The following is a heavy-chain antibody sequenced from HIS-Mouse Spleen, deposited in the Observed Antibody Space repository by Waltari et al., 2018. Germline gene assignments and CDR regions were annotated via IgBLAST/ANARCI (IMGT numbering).Heavy chain of an antibody. CDR1: GYSISSGYY. V-gene: IGHV4-38-2*02. CDR2: IYHSGST. D-gene: IGHD3-10*01. J-gene: IGHJ4*02. Sequence: QVQLQESGPGLVKPSATLSLTCTVSGYSISSGYYWGGIRQPPGKGLEWIGSIYHSGSTYYNPSLKSRVTISVDTSKNQFSLKLSSVTAADTAVYYCARAVYGSGSYFDYWGQGTLVTVSS. CDR3: ARAVYGSGSYFDY.